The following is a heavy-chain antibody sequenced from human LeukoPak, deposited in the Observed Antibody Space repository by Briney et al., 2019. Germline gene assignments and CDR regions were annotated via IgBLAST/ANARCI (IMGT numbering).Heavy chain of an antibody. CDR1: GGSISSYY. CDR3: ARVSKRGLWFGELLQEYSWFDP. J-gene: IGHJ5*02. D-gene: IGHD3-10*01. Sequence: PSETLSLTCTVSGGSISSYYWSWIRQPPGKGLEWIGYIYYSGSTNYNPSLKSRVTISVDTSKNQFSLKLSSVTAADTAVYYCARVSKRGLWFGELLQEYSWFDPWGQGTLVTVSS. V-gene: IGHV4-59*01. CDR2: IYYSGST.